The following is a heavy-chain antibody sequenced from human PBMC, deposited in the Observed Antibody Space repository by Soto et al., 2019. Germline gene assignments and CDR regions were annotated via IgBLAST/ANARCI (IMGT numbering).Heavy chain of an antibody. CDR3: SKGRLSFDF. J-gene: IGHJ4*02. CDR2: VIANADGT. CDR1: GFMFRNYA. V-gene: IGHV3-23*01. Sequence: GGSLILSCSTSGFMFRNYAMNWVRQAPGKGLEWVSFVIANADGTFYADSVKGRFSISRDNSKNILYLQMNNLRVEDTAIYYCSKGRLSFDFWGPGTLVTVSS.